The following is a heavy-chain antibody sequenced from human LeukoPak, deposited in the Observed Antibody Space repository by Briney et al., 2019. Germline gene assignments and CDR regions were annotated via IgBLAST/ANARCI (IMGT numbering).Heavy chain of an antibody. CDR2: IYYSGST. Sequence: SETLSLTCTVSGGSIRSSSSYWGWIRQPPAKGLEWIGTIYYSGSTSYNPSLESRVTISVDTSKNQFSLKLSSVTAADTAVYYCARVPGDWRNWFDPWGQGTLVTVSS. J-gene: IGHJ5*02. D-gene: IGHD2-21*02. V-gene: IGHV4-39*07. CDR1: GGSIRSSSSY. CDR3: ARVPGDWRNWFDP.